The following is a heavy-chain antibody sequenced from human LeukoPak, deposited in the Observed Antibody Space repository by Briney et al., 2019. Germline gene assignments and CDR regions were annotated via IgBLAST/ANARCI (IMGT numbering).Heavy chain of an antibody. Sequence: ASVKDSCKASGYTFTSYGISWVRQAPGQGLEWMGWISAYNGNTDYAQKLRGRVTMTTDTSTSTAYMELRSLRSDDTAVYYCAREDYDFWSGYRIKSLAYWGQGTLVTVSS. D-gene: IGHD3-3*01. J-gene: IGHJ4*02. CDR3: AREDYDFWSGYRIKSLAY. V-gene: IGHV1-18*01. CDR1: GYTFTSYG. CDR2: ISAYNGNT.